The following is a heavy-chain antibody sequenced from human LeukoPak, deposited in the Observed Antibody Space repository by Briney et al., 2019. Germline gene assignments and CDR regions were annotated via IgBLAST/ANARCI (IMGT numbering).Heavy chain of an antibody. CDR2: ISTDGSST. CDR3: ASYLTSIPSGMDV. CDR1: GFTFSRYW. Sequence: AGGSVRLSCAASGFTFSRYWMHWLRQAPGKGLVWVSRISTDGSSTSYADSVKGRFTISRDNGKNTLYLQMNSLRAEDTAVYYCASYLTSIPSGMDVWGQGTTVTVSS. V-gene: IGHV3-74*01. D-gene: IGHD2/OR15-2a*01. J-gene: IGHJ6*02.